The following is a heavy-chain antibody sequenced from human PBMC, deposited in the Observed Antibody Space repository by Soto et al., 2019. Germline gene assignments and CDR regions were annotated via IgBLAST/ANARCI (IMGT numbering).Heavy chain of an antibody. V-gene: IGHV3-23*01. J-gene: IGHJ6*02. CDR1: GFTFSSYA. CDR2: ISGSGGST. Sequence: GGSLRLSCAASGFTFSSYAMSWVRQAPGKGLEWVSAISGSGGSTYYADSVKGRFTISRDNSKNTLYLQMNSLRAEDTAVYYCAKDLSITGTTPSVNGMDVWGQGTTVTVSS. CDR3: AKDLSITGTTPSVNGMDV. D-gene: IGHD1-7*01.